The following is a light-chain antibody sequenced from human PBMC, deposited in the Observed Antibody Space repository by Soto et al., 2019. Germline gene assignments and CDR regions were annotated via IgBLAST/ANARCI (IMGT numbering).Light chain of an antibody. CDR1: SSDVGAYNY. Sequence: QSVLTQPASVSGSPGQSITISCTGTSSDVGAYNYVSWFQQHPGKAPKLMIYDVTNRPSGVSNRFSGSKSGNTASLTISGLQAEDEADYYCCSYTSSSTYVFGTGTKLTVL. J-gene: IGLJ1*01. CDR3: CSYTSSSTYV. V-gene: IGLV2-14*01. CDR2: DVT.